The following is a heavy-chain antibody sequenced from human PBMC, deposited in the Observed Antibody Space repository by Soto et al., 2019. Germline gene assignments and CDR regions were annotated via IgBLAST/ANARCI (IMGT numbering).Heavy chain of an antibody. CDR3: ARGLRFLEWPLDY. CDR1: GGTFSSYA. CDR2: IIPIFGTA. J-gene: IGHJ4*02. D-gene: IGHD3-3*01. Sequence: SVKVSCKASGGTFSSYAISWVRQAPGQGLEWMGGIIPIFGTANYAQKFQGRVTITADESTSTAYMELSSLRSEDTAVYYCARGLRFLEWPLDYWGQGTLVTVSS. V-gene: IGHV1-69*13.